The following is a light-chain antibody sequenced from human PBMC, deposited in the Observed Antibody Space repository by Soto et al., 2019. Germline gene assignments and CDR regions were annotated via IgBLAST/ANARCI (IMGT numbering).Light chain of an antibody. V-gene: IGLV1-51*01. CDR1: SSNIGGNS. CDR3: GSWDSSLSAYV. Sequence: QSVLTQPPSVSAAPGQKLTISCSGSSSNIGGNSVSWYQQLPGTAPKLLIYDDNKRPSGIPDRFSGSKSGTSATLGITGLQTGDEADYYCGSWDSSLSAYVFGTGTKVTVL. J-gene: IGLJ1*01. CDR2: DDN.